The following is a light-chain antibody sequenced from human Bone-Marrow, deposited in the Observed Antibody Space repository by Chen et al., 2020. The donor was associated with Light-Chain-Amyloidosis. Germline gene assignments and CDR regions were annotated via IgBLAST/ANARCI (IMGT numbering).Light chain of an antibody. CDR3: QVWDRSRDRPV. CDR1: NIGSTS. J-gene: IGLJ3*02. Sequence: SYVLTQPSSLSVAPGQTATIACVGNNIGSTSVHWYQQTPGQAPLLVVYDDSDRPSGIPERLSGSNSGNTATLTISRVEAGEEADYYCQVWDRSRDRPVFGGGTKLTVL. V-gene: IGLV3-21*02. CDR2: DDS.